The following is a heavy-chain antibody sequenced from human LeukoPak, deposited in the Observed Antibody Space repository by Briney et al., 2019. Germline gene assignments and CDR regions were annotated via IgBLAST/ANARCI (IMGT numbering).Heavy chain of an antibody. CDR1: RGTFSSYA. D-gene: IGHD2-15*01. CDR2: IIPILGIA. CDR3: ARDRGYSSSYYYYGMDV. Sequence: SVKVSCKASRGTFSSYAISWVRQAPGQGLEWMGRIIPILGIANYAQKFQGRVTITADKSTSTAYMELSSLRSEDTAVYYCARDRGYSSSYYYYGMDVWGQGTTVTVSS. V-gene: IGHV1-69*04. J-gene: IGHJ6*02.